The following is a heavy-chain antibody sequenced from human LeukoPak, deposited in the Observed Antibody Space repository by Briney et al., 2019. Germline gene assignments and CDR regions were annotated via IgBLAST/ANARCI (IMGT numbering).Heavy chain of an antibody. CDR1: GGSISSGGYY. Sequence: PSQTLSLTCTVSGGSISSGGYYWSWIRQHPGGGLQWIGYMYYSGSTYYNPSLKSRVTISVDTSKNQFSLKLSSVTAADTAVYYCARRIAAAGTRWFGPWGQGTLVTVSS. J-gene: IGHJ5*02. CDR3: ARRIAAAGTRWFGP. D-gene: IGHD6-13*01. V-gene: IGHV4-31*03. CDR2: MYYSGST.